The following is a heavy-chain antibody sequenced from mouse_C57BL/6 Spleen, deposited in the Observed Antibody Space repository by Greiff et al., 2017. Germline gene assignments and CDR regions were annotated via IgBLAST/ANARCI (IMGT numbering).Heavy chain of an antibody. V-gene: IGHV1-80*01. CDR1: GYAFSSYW. J-gene: IGHJ1*03. D-gene: IGHD1-3*01. Sequence: VKLMESGAELVKPGASVKISCKASGYAFSSYWMNWVKQRPGKGLEWIGQIYPGDGDTNYNGKFKGKATLTADKSSSTAYMQLSSLTSEDSAVYFCARTKDWYFDVWGTGTTVTVSS. CDR3: ARTKDWYFDV. CDR2: IYPGDGDT.